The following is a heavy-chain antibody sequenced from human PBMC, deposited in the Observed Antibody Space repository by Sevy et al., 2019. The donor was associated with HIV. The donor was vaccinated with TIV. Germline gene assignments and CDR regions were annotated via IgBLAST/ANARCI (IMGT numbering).Heavy chain of an antibody. CDR1: GYTFTGYY. Sequence: ASVKVSCKASGYTFTGYYMHWVRQAPGQGLEWMGRINPNSGGTNYAQKFQGGVTMTRDTSISTAYMELSRLRSDDTAVYYCARGRVEDIVVVPAAKLRGYYYGMDVWGQGTTVTVSS. CDR3: ARGRVEDIVVVPAAKLRGYYYGMDV. D-gene: IGHD2-2*01. V-gene: IGHV1-2*06. J-gene: IGHJ6*02. CDR2: INPNSGGT.